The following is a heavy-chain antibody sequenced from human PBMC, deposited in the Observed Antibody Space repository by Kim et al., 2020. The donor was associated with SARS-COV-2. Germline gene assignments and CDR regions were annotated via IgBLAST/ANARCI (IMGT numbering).Heavy chain of an antibody. CDR3: AKVTQRDGYAEAGAFDI. D-gene: IGHD5-12*01. CDR1: GFTFSSYA. J-gene: IGHJ3*02. CDR2: IYSGGSST. Sequence: GGSLRLSCAASGFTFSSYAMSWVRQAPGKGLEWVSVIYSGGSSTYYADSVKGRFTISRDNSKNTLYLQMNSLRAEDTAVYYCAKVTQRDGYAEAGAFDIWGRGTMVTVSS. V-gene: IGHV3-23*03.